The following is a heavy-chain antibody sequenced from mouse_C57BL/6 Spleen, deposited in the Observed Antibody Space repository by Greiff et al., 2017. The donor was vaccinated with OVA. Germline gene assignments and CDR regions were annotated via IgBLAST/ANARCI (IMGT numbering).Heavy chain of an antibody. CDR3: ARGDGNFSWFAY. J-gene: IGHJ3*01. V-gene: IGHV3-6*01. Sequence: EVQLVESGPGLVKPSQSLSLTCSVTGYSITSGYYWNWIRQFPGNKLEWMGYISYDGSNNYNPSLKNRISITRDTSKNQFFLKLNSVTTEDTATYYCARGDGNFSWFAYWGQGTLVTVSA. CDR1: GYSITSGYY. D-gene: IGHD2-1*01. CDR2: ISYDGSN.